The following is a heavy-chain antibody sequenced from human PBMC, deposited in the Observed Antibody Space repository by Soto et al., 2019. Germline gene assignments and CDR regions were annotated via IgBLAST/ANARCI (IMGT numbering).Heavy chain of an antibody. CDR3: ARDSGFYYFAY. V-gene: IGHV3-30*03. CDR2: MSNDGSNK. D-gene: IGHD3-22*01. Sequence: QVPLVESGGGVVQPGRSLRLSCAASGFTFSKYGMHWARQAPGRALEWVTVMSNDGSNKHYADSVKGRFTISRDNSKNTLYLQMNSLRTEDTAVYYCARDSGFYYFAYWGQGTLVTVSS. J-gene: IGHJ4*02. CDR1: GFTFSKYG.